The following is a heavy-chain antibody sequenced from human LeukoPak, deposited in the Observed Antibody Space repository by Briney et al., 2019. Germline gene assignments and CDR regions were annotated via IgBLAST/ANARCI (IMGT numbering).Heavy chain of an antibody. J-gene: IGHJ3*02. V-gene: IGHV4-59*08. D-gene: IGHD3-3*01. CDR2: IYYSGST. CDR1: GGSISSYY. CDR3: ARHTRRNYDFWSGYYGAYAFDI. Sequence: PSETLSLTCTVSGGSISSYYWSWIRQPPGKGLGWIGYIYYSGSTNYNPSLKSRVTISVDTSKNQFSLKLSSVTAADTAVYYCARHTRRNYDFWSGYYGAYAFDIWGQGTMVTVSS.